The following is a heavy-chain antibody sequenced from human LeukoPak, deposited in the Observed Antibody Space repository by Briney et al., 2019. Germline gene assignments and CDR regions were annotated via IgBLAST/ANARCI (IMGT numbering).Heavy chain of an antibody. CDR1: GFTFSSYT. V-gene: IGHV3-30*04. CDR3: ATVTKVDFDY. D-gene: IGHD4-11*01. J-gene: IGHJ4*02. Sequence: GGSLRLSCAASGFTFSSYTMYWFRQAPGKGLEWVASVSVEGIGRYFPGSVEGRFTISRDNSKNTVYLQMNNVRIEDTAVYFCATVTKVDFDYWGQGTLATVSS. CDR2: VSVEGIGR.